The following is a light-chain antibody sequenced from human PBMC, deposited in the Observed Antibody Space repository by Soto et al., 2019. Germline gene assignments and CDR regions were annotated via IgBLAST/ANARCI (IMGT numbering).Light chain of an antibody. CDR2: GAS. J-gene: IGKJ4*01. CDR3: QQYGSAPRA. Sequence: EIVLTQSPGTLSLSPEERATLSCRASLGVSSNYLAWYQQKPGQAPRLLIYGASTRATGIPDRFSGSGSGTDLTLTISRLEPEDFAVYYCQQYGSAPRAFGGGTKVHIK. CDR1: LGVSSNY. V-gene: IGKV3-20*01.